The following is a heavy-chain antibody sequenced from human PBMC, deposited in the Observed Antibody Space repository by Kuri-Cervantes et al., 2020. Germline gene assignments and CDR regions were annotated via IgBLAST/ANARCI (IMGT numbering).Heavy chain of an antibody. V-gene: IGHV3-9*01. CDR2: ITWNSDTI. J-gene: IGHJ4*02. CDR1: GFTFDDYA. Sequence: SLKISCAASGFTFDDYAMHWVRQSPGKGLEWVSGITWNSDTIDYADSVKGRFTISRDNAKNSLYLQMNSLRAEDTAVYYCVSGQSPDYWGRGTQVTVSS. CDR3: VSGQSPDY. D-gene: IGHD1-26*01.